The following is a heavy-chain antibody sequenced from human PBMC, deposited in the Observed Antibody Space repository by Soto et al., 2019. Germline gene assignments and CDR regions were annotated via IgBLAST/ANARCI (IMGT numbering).Heavy chain of an antibody. D-gene: IGHD3-22*01. V-gene: IGHV3-13*04. J-gene: IGHJ4*02. CDR2: IGTTGDT. CDR1: GFTFSSYD. CDR3: ARAIGPTLFDY. Sequence: EVQLVESGGGLVQPGGSLRLSCSASGFTFSSYDMHWVRQGTGKGLEWVSAIGTTGDTYYAGSVKGRFTISRENAKNSLYLQMTRMRAGDTAIYFCARAIGPTLFDYWGQGTLVNVSS.